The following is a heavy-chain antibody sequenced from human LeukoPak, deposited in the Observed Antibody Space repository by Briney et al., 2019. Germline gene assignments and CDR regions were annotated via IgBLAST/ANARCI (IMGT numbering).Heavy chain of an antibody. V-gene: IGHV6-1*01. J-gene: IGHJ4*02. CDR3: AREPARHKNSSGLIDY. CDR2: TYYRSKLYN. Sequence: PSQTLSLTCAISGDSFSSNSAAWNWIRQSPSRGLEWLGRTYYRSKLYNDYAVSVKSRITINPDTSENQFSLQLNSVTPEDTAVYYCAREPARHKNSSGLIDYWGQGTLVTVSS. CDR1: GDSFSSNSAA. D-gene: IGHD6-19*01.